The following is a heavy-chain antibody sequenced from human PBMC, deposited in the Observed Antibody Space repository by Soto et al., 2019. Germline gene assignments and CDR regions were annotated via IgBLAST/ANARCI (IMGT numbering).Heavy chain of an antibody. V-gene: IGHV3-23*01. CDR3: AKDRSDYDFWSGTSPGYIDY. CDR1: GFTFSSYA. CDR2: ISGSGGST. Sequence: SLRLSCAASGFTFSSYAMSCVRQAPGKGLEWVSAISGSGGSTYYADSVKGRFIISRDNSKNTLYLQMNSLRAEDTAVYYCAKDRSDYDFWSGTSPGYIDYWGQGTLVTVSS. J-gene: IGHJ4*02. D-gene: IGHD3-3*01.